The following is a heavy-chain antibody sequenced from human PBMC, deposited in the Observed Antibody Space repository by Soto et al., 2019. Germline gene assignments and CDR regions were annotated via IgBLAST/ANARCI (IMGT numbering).Heavy chain of an antibody. D-gene: IGHD4-17*01. CDR2: IYYSGST. V-gene: IGHV4-39*07. CDR1: GGSISSSSYY. J-gene: IGHJ4*02. Sequence: PSETLSLTCTVSGGSISSSSYYWGWIRQPPGKGLEWIGSIYYSGSTYYSPSLKSRVTISVDTSKNQFSLKLSSVTAADTAVYYCARWYGDYAYWGQGTLVTVSS. CDR3: ARWYGDYAY.